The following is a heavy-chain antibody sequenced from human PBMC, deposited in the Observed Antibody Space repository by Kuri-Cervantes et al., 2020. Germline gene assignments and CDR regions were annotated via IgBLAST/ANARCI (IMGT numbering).Heavy chain of an antibody. CDR1: GFTFSSYS. D-gene: IGHD3-22*01. CDR3: AKWDYYDNTGTEAFDI. Sequence: GGSLRLSCAASGFTFSSYSMNWVRQAPGKGLEWVSSISASGGRTYYAESVKGRFTISRDKSKNTLYLQMSSLRVEDTALYYCAKWDYYDNTGTEAFDIWGQGTMVTVSS. V-gene: IGHV3-23*01. CDR2: ISASGGRT. J-gene: IGHJ3*02.